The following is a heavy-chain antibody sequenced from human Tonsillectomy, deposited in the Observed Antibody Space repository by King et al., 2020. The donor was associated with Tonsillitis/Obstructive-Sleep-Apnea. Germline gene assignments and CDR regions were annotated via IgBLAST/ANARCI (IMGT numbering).Heavy chain of an antibody. J-gene: IGHJ4*02. V-gene: IGHV7-4-1*02. CDR1: GYTFTSYA. D-gene: IGHD1-26*01. CDR3: ARGAASREPYPGFHY. CDR2: INTNTGNP. Sequence: QLVQSGSELKKPGASVKVSCKASGYTFTSYAMNWVRQAPGQGHEWMGWINTNTGNPTNARGFTGRFVFSLDTSVSTAYLQVSSQKAEDTAVYYCARGAASREPYPGFHYWGQGTLVTVSS.